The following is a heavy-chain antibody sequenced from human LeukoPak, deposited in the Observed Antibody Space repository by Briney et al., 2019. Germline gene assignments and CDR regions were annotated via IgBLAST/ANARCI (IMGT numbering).Heavy chain of an antibody. V-gene: IGHV4-38-2*02. J-gene: IGHJ3*02. CDR3: ARGKGYDSPSGAFDI. Sequence: SETLSLTCTVSGYSISSGYYWSWFRQPPGKGPEWIGYTFYRGTTYYNPSLKSRVTISLDRSKNQFSLNMSSVTAADTAMYYGARGKGYDSPSGAFDIWGHGAMVTVSS. CDR2: TFYRGTT. D-gene: IGHD3-9*01. CDR1: GYSISSGYY.